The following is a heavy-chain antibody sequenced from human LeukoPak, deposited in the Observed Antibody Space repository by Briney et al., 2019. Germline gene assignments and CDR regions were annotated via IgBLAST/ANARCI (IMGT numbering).Heavy chain of an antibody. CDR1: GYTFTGYY. Sequence: GASVKVSCKASGYTFTGYYMHWVRQAPGQGLEWMGWINPNSGGTNYAQKFQGRVTMTRDTSISTAYMELSRLRSDDTAVYYCAKAENYYDSSGYPGPWGQGTLVTVSS. CDR3: AKAENYYDSSGYPGP. D-gene: IGHD3-22*01. CDR2: INPNSGGT. J-gene: IGHJ5*02. V-gene: IGHV1-2*02.